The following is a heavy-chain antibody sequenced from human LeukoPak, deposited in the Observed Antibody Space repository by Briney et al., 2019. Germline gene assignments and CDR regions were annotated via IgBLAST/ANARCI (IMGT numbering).Heavy chain of an antibody. J-gene: IGHJ4*02. Sequence: KTSQTLSLTCTVSGGSISSGSYYWSWIRQPAGKGLEWIGRIYTSGSTNYNPSLKSRVTISVDTSKNQFSLKLSSVTAADTAVYYCARSPGSSGWLFDYWGQGTLVTVSS. V-gene: IGHV4-61*02. CDR2: IYTSGST. D-gene: IGHD6-19*01. CDR3: ARSPGSSGWLFDY. CDR1: GGSISSGSYY.